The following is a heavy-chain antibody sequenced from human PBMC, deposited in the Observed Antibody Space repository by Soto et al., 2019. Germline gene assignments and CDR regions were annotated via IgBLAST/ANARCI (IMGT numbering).Heavy chain of an antibody. CDR3: AGSGITGTRERYYYYMDV. V-gene: IGHV4-34*01. CDR1: GGSFSGYY. CDR2: INHSGST. Sequence: SETLSLTCAVYGGSFSGYYWSWIRQPPGKGLEWIGEINHSGSTNYNPSLKSRVTISVDTSKNQFSLKLSSVTAADTAVYYCAGSGITGTRERYYYYMDVWGKGTTVTVSS. J-gene: IGHJ6*03. D-gene: IGHD1-20*01.